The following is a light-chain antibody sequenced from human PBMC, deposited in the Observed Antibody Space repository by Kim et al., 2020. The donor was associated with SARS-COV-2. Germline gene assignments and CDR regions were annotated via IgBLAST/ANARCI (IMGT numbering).Light chain of an antibody. V-gene: IGKV1-5*03. CDR3: QQYNSDLAT. Sequence: ASIGDRVTITCRASQSIRSWLAWYQQKPEKAPKLLIYKASNLESGVPSRFSGSGSGTEFTLTISSLQPDDSATYYCQQYNSDLATFGQGTKVDIK. CDR2: KAS. J-gene: IGKJ1*01. CDR1: QSIRSW.